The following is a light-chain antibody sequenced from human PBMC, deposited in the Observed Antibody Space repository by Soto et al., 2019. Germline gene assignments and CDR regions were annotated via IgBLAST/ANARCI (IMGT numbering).Light chain of an antibody. J-gene: IGLJ1*01. CDR2: EVS. CDR1: SSDVGGYNS. CDR3: SSYAGSSNYV. Sequence: QSALTQPPSASGSPGQSVTISCTGTSSDVGGYNSVSWYQHHPGKAPKLMIYEVSKRPSGVPDRFSGSKSVNTASLTVSGLQAEDEADYYCSSYAGSSNYVFGTGTKLTVL. V-gene: IGLV2-8*01.